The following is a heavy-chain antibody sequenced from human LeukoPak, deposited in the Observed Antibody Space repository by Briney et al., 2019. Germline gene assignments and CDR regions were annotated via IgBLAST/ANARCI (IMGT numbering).Heavy chain of an antibody. D-gene: IGHD1-26*01. CDR2: ISSSGSTI. CDR1: GFTFSSYE. CDR3: ARTGGSYPYYFEY. Sequence: TGGSLRLSCAASGFTFSSYEMNWVRQAPGKGLEWVSYISSSGSTIYYADSVKGRFTLSRDNAKNSLYLQMNSLRAEDTAVYYCARTGGSYPYYFEYWGQGTLVTVSS. J-gene: IGHJ4*02. V-gene: IGHV3-48*03.